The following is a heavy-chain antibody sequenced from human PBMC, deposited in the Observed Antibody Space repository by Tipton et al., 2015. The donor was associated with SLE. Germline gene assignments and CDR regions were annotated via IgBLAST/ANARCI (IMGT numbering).Heavy chain of an antibody. CDR1: GGSISSSSYY. CDR2: IYYSGST. Sequence: GLVKPPETLSLTCTVSGGSISSSSYYWGWIRQPPGKGLEWIGSIYYSGSTYYNPSLKSRVTISVDTSKNQFSLKLSSVTAADTAVYYCARPNWAVGYYYGMDVWGQGTTVTVSS. CDR3: ARPNWAVGYYYGMDV. J-gene: IGHJ6*02. D-gene: IGHD1-1*01. V-gene: IGHV4-39*01.